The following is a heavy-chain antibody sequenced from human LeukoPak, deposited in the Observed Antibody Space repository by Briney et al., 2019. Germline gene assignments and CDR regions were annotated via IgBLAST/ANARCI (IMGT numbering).Heavy chain of an antibody. V-gene: IGHV3-53*01. Sequence: GRSLRLSCAASGFTFSSYGMHWVRQAPGKGLEWVAVIFSGGTTYYADSVKGRFTISRDNSKNTLYLQMNSLRAEDTAVYYCAREGNYYNMDVWGQGTTVTVSS. CDR1: GFTFSSYG. CDR3: AREGNYYNMDV. CDR2: IFSGGTT. J-gene: IGHJ6*02.